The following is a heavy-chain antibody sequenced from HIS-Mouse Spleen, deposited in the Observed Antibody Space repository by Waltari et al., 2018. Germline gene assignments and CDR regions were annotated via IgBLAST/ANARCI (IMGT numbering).Heavy chain of an antibody. CDR1: GGSFSGYY. V-gene: IGHV4-34*01. D-gene: IGHD3-16*01. Sequence: QVQLHQLGAGLLRPSETLSLPCAVYGGSFSGYYWASTRQPPGKGLEWVGEINHSGSTNYNPSLKSRVTISVDTSKNQFSLKLSSVTAADTAVYYCAQITYHTQNAFDIWGQGTMVTVSS. CDR2: INHSGST. J-gene: IGHJ3*02. CDR3: AQITYHTQNAFDI.